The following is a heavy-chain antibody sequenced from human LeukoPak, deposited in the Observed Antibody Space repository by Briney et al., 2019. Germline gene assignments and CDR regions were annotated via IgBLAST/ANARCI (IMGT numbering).Heavy chain of an antibody. CDR2: IYYSGST. V-gene: IGHV4-34*01. CDR3: ARAYWAYYDFWSGYYPGSYYYYYMDV. J-gene: IGHJ6*03. Sequence: SETLSLTCAVYGGSFSGYYWSWIRQPPGKGLEWIGSIYYSGSTYYNPSLKSRVTISVDTSKNQFSLKLSSVTAADTAVYYCARAYWAYYDFWSGYYPGSYYYYYMDVWGKGTTVTVSS. D-gene: IGHD3-3*01. CDR1: GGSFSGYY.